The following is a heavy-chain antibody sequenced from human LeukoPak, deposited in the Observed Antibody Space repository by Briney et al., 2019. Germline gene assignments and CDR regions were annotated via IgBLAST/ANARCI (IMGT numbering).Heavy chain of an antibody. CDR1: GGSISHYY. CDR2: IYYSGST. Sequence: SETLSLTCTVSGGSISHYYWSWIRQPPGKGLEWIGYIYYSGSTDYNPSLKTRATISVDRSKNQFSLELRSVRAEDTALYYCAKDRRIAEVGPRRTINKWFDPWGQGTLVTVSS. V-gene: IGHV4-59*12. J-gene: IGHJ5*02. CDR3: AKDRRIAEVGPRRTINKWFDP. D-gene: IGHD6-13*01.